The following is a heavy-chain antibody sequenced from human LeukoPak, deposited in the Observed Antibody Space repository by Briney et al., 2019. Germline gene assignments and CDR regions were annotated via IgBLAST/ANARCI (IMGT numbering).Heavy chain of an antibody. CDR3: ARAGSQEWELYAFDI. J-gene: IGHJ3*02. Sequence: GASVKVSCKASGYTFTGYYIHWVRQAPGQGLEWMGWINPNSGGTNYAQKFQGRVTMTRDTSISTAYMELSRLRSDDTAVYYCARAGSQEWELYAFDIWGQGTMVTVSS. D-gene: IGHD1-26*01. CDR1: GYTFTGYY. CDR2: INPNSGGT. V-gene: IGHV1-2*02.